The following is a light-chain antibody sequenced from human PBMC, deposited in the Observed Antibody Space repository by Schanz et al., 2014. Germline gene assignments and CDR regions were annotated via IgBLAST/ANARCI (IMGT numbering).Light chain of an antibody. V-gene: IGKV3-15*01. CDR3: QQANSFPFT. CDR2: GAS. J-gene: IGKJ3*01. Sequence: EIVMTQSPATLSVSPGERATLSCRASESISSNLAWCQHKPGQAPRLLIYGASTRATGIPARFSGSGSGTEFTLTISSLHPDDFATYFCQQANSFPFTFGPGTKVILK. CDR1: ESISSN.